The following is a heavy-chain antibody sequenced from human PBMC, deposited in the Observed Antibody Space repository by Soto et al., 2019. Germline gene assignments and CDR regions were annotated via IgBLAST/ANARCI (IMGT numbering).Heavy chain of an antibody. Sequence: EVQLLESGGGLVQPGGSLSLSFAASGFTFSSYAMSWVRQAPGKGLEWVSAISGSGGSTYYADSVKGRFTISRDNSKNTLYLQMNSLRAEDTAVYYWAKEKLAESSSWSLWGQGTLVNVSS. CDR2: ISGSGGST. V-gene: IGHV3-23*01. CDR3: AKEKLAESSSWSL. D-gene: IGHD6-13*01. J-gene: IGHJ4*02. CDR1: GFTFSSYA.